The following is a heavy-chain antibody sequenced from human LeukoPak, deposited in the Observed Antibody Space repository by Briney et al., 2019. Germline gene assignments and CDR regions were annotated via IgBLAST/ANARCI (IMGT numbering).Heavy chain of an antibody. J-gene: IGHJ3*02. Sequence: ASVKDSCKVSGYTLTELSMHWVRQAPGKGLEWMGGFDPEDGETIYAQKFQGRVTMTKDTSTDTAYMELSSLRSEDTAVYYCATVMAVAGTARPLPRIWGQGTMVTVSS. CDR3: ATVMAVAGTARPLPRI. CDR2: FDPEDGET. V-gene: IGHV1-24*01. D-gene: IGHD6-19*01. CDR1: GYTLTELS.